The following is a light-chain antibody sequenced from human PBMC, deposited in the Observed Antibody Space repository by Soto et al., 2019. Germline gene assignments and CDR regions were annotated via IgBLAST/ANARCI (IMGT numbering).Light chain of an antibody. CDR3: AQGLAMPLT. Sequence: EIVLTQSPLSLPVTPGEPASISCRSSRNLLHSNGYYYLDWYLQKPGQSPQLLIYLGSNRASGVPGRFSGSGSGSAFTLTISRVEAEDVGVYFCAQGLAMPLTFGGGTKVEIK. CDR2: LGS. J-gene: IGKJ4*01. CDR1: RNLLHSNGYYY. V-gene: IGKV2-28*01.